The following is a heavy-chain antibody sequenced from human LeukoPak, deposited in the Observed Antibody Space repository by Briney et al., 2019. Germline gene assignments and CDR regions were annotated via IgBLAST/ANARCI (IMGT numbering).Heavy chain of an antibody. CDR3: ARNYYGSASYYRTGFDP. D-gene: IGHD3-10*01. J-gene: IGHJ5*02. Sequence: NPSEPLSLTCTVSGYSISSYYWSWIRQPPGKGLEWIGYIYYNGITNSNPSLKSRVTMSVDTSKNQFSLNLSTVTAADTAMYYCARNYYGSASYYRTGFDPWGQGTLVTVSS. CDR2: IYYNGIT. V-gene: IGHV4-59*01. CDR1: GYSISSYY.